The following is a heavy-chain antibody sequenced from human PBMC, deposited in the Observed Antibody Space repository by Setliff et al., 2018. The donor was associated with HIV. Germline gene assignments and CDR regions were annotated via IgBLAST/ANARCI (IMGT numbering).Heavy chain of an antibody. J-gene: IGHJ6*02. V-gene: IGHV4-38-2*01. CDR2: IYHSGST. CDR3: ARLHIRFRSQDWAAVDV. Sequence: SETLSLTCDVSGYSINSGYFWGWIRQPPGKGLECIGTIYHSGSTYYNPSLKRRVTISIDTSNNQISLRLSSVTAADTAMYYCARLHIRFRSQDWAAVDVWGQGTTVTV. CDR1: GYSINSGYF. D-gene: IGHD3-3*01.